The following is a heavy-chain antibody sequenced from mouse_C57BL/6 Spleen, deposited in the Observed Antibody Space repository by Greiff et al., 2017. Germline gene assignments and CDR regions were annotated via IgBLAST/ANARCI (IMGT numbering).Heavy chain of an antibody. V-gene: IGHV1-69*01. D-gene: IGHD4-1*01. J-gene: IGHJ3*01. CDR3: ARSSLGPWFAY. CDR2: IDPSDSYT. Sequence: VQLQQPGAELVMPGASVKLSCKASGYTFTSYWMHWVKQRPGQGLEWIGEIDPSDSYTNYTQKFKGKSTLTVDKSSCTAYMQLSSLTSADSAFYYCARSSLGPWFAYWGQGTLVTVSA. CDR1: GYTFTSYW.